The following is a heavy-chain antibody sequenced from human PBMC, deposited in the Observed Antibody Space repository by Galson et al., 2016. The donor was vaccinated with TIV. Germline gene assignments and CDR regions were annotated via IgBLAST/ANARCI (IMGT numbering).Heavy chain of an antibody. CDR2: VNPYSGDT. CDR1: GYTFSSSD. CDR3: ASDKEWLVIESGTIKSYHYTLDV. V-gene: IGHV1-8*01. J-gene: IGHJ6*04. Sequence: SVKVSCKASGYTFSSSDINWVRQATGQGLEWMGWVNPYSGDTGYAQKFQGRVTMTRDTSTSTAYMELNNLRSDDTAVYYCASDKEWLVIESGTIKSYHYTLDVWGKGTTVAVSS. D-gene: IGHD6-19*01.